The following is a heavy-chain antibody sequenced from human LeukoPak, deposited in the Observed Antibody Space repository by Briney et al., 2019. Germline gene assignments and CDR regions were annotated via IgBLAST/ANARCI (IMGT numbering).Heavy chain of an antibody. CDR2: INPSSGGT. J-gene: IGHJ3*02. CDR3: ARGPAAFDI. Sequence: ASVKVSCKASRYTFTSYGISWVRQAPGQGLEWMGWINPSSGGTNYTLNFQGRVTMTRDTSISTAYMELSRLRSDDTAVYYCARGPAAFDIWGQGTMVTVSS. V-gene: IGHV1-2*02. CDR1: RYTFTSYG.